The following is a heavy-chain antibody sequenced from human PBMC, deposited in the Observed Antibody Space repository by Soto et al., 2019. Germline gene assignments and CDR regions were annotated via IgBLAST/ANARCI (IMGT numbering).Heavy chain of an antibody. CDR2: IYYSGST. D-gene: IGHD3-10*01. V-gene: IGHV4-39*01. CDR1: GGSISSSSYY. Sequence: SETLSLTCTVSGGSISSSSYYWGWIRQPPGKGLEWIGSIYYSGSTYYNPSLKSRVTISVDTSKNQFSLKLSSVTAADTAVYYCARSSPMDFDYWGQGTLVTVSS. CDR3: ARSSPMDFDY. J-gene: IGHJ4*02.